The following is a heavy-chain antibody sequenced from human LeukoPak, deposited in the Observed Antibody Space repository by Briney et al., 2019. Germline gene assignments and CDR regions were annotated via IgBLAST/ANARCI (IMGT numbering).Heavy chain of an antibody. Sequence: KPGRSLRLSCAASGFTFSSYSMNWVRQAPGKGLEWVSFISGSSSYIYNADSVKGRFTISRDNAKNSLYLQMNSLRAEDTAVYYCARGEYGSGSYHIDYWGQGTLVTVSS. CDR1: GFTFSSYS. J-gene: IGHJ4*02. CDR3: ARGEYGSGSYHIDY. CDR2: ISGSSSYI. V-gene: IGHV3-21*01. D-gene: IGHD3-10*01.